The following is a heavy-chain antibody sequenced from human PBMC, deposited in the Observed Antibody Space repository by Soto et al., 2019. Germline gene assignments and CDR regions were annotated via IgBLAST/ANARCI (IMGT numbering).Heavy chain of an antibody. Sequence: QVQLVESGGGVVQPGRSLRLSCAASGFTFSSYGMHWIRQAPGKGLEWVAVIWYDGSNKYYADSVKGRFTISRDNSKNTLYLQMNSLSAEDTAVYYCASSSGSYPGYWGQGTLVTVSS. J-gene: IGHJ4*02. CDR1: GFTFSSYG. CDR3: ASSSGSYPGY. CDR2: IWYDGSNK. V-gene: IGHV3-33*08. D-gene: IGHD1-26*01.